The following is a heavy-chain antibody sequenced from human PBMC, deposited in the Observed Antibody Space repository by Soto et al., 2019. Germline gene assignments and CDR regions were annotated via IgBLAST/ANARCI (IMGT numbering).Heavy chain of an antibody. CDR2: IYYSGST. CDR3: ARSPTGYFDWLSSDY. Sequence: SETLSLTCTVSGGSISSSSYYWGWIRQPPGKGLEWIGSIYYSGSTNYNPSLKSRVTISVDTSKNQFSLKLSSVTAADTAVYYCARSPTGYFDWLSSDYWGQGTLVTVSS. V-gene: IGHV4-39*07. CDR1: GGSISSSSYY. D-gene: IGHD3-9*01. J-gene: IGHJ4*02.